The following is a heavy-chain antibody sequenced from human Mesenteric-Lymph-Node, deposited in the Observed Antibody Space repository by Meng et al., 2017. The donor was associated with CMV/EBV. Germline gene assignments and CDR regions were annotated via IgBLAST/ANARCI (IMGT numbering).Heavy chain of an antibody. CDR2: INPNSGGT. J-gene: IGHJ4*02. V-gene: IGHV1-2*02. CDR1: GYTFTGYY. CDR3: ARDLIVVVPAAILGY. D-gene: IGHD2-2*01. Sequence: ASVKVSCKASGYTFTGYYMHWVRQAPGQGLEWMGWINPNSGGTNYAQKFQGGVTMTRDTSISTAYMELSRLRSDDTAVYYCARDLIVVVPAAILGYWGQGTLVTVSS.